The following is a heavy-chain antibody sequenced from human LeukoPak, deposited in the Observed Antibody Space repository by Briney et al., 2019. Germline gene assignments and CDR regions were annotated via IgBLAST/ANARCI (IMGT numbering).Heavy chain of an antibody. Sequence: SETLSLTCTVSGGSISSGSYYWSWIRQPAGQGLEWIGRIYTSGSTNYNPSLKSRVTISVDTSKNQFSLKLSSVTAADTAVYYCARETRDYYDSSGYQDYWGQGTLVTVSS. CDR3: ARETRDYYDSSGYQDY. V-gene: IGHV4-61*02. CDR1: GGSISSGSYY. J-gene: IGHJ4*02. CDR2: IYTSGST. D-gene: IGHD3-22*01.